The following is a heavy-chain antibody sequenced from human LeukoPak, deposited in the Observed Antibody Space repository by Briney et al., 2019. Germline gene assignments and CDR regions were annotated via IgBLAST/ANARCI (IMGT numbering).Heavy chain of an antibody. J-gene: IGHJ2*01. Sequence: GESLKISCKGSGYSFTSYWIGWVRQMPGKGLEWMGIIYPGDSDTRYSPSFQGQVTISADKSISTAYLQWSSLKASDTAMYYCARHPGKHRGGWYFDLWGRGTLVTVSS. CDR3: ARHPGKHRGGWYFDL. CDR1: GYSFTSYW. V-gene: IGHV5-51*01. CDR2: IYPGDSDT. D-gene: IGHD1-14*01.